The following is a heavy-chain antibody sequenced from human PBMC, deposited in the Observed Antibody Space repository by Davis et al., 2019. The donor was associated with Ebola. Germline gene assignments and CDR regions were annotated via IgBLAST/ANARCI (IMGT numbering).Heavy chain of an antibody. CDR3: AKETIPQWLVGGLYNWFDP. D-gene: IGHD6-19*01. CDR2: ISGSGGST. V-gene: IGHV3-23*01. J-gene: IGHJ5*02. CDR1: GFTFSSYA. Sequence: GGSLRLSCAASGFTFSSYAMSWVRQAPGKGLEWVSAISGSGGSTYYADSVKGRFTISRDNSKNTLYLQMNSLRAEDTAVYYCAKETIPQWLVGGLYNWFDPWGQGTLVTGS.